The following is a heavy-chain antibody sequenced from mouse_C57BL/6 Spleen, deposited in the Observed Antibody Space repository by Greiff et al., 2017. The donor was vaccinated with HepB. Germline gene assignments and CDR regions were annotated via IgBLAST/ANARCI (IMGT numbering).Heavy chain of an antibody. CDR2: ISSGSSTI. Sequence: EVMLVESGGGLVKPGGSLKLSCAASGFTFSDYGMHWVRQAPEKGLEWVAYISSGSSTIYYADTVKGRFTISRDNAKNTLFLQITSLRSEDTAMYYCARSLGGYLDYWGQGTTLTVSS. V-gene: IGHV5-17*01. CDR3: ARSLGGYLDY. D-gene: IGHD1-1*02. J-gene: IGHJ2*01. CDR1: GFTFSDYG.